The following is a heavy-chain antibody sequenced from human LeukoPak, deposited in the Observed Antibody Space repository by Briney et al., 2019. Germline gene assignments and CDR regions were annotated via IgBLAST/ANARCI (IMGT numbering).Heavy chain of an antibody. Sequence: SETLSLTCTVYGGSFSGYYWSWIRRPPGKGLEWIGEINHSGSTNYNPSLKSRVTISVDTSKNQFSLKLSSVTAADTAVYYCARGSIVVARRAFDYWGQGTLVTVSS. CDR1: GGSFSGYY. CDR3: ARGSIVVARRAFDY. D-gene: IGHD3-22*01. V-gene: IGHV4-34*01. CDR2: INHSGST. J-gene: IGHJ4*02.